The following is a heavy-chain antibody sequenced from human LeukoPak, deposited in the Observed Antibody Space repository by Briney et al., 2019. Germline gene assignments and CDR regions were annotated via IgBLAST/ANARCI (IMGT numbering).Heavy chain of an antibody. CDR2: IIPIFGTA. Sequence: ASVKVSCKASGGNFSSYAISWVRQAPGQGLEWMGGIIPIFGTANYAQKFQGRVTITTDESTSTAYMELSSLRSEDTAVYYCARHPRQYYYDSSGYYYYMDVWGKGTTVTVSS. J-gene: IGHJ6*03. CDR1: GGNFSSYA. V-gene: IGHV1-69*05. D-gene: IGHD3-22*01. CDR3: ARHPRQYYYDSSGYYYYMDV.